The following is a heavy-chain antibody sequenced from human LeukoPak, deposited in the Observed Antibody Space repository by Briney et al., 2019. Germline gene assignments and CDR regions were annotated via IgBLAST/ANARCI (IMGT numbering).Heavy chain of an antibody. V-gene: IGHV3-23*01. D-gene: IGHD5-18*01. J-gene: IGHJ4*02. CDR1: GFTFSSYA. Sequence: RPGGSLRLSCAASGFTFSSYAMSWVRQAPGKGLEWVSAISGSGGSTYYADSVKGRFTISRDNSKNTLYLQMNSLRAEDTAVYYCAKDRVRGYSYGYSDYWGQGTLVTVSS. CDR2: ISGSGGST. CDR3: AKDRVRGYSYGYSDY.